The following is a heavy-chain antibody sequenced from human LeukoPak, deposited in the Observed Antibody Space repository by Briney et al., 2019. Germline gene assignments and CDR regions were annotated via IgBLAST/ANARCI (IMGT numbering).Heavy chain of an antibody. J-gene: IGHJ6*02. CDR3: ARGAAAAGTCYGMDV. D-gene: IGHD6-13*01. CDR2: INHSGST. V-gene: IGHV4-34*01. CDR1: GGSFSGYY. Sequence: SETLSLTCAVYGGSFSGYYWSWIRQPPGKGLEWIGGINHSGSTNYNPSLKSRVTISVDTSKNQFSLKLSSVTAADTAVYYCARGAAAAGTCYGMDVWGQGTTVTVSS.